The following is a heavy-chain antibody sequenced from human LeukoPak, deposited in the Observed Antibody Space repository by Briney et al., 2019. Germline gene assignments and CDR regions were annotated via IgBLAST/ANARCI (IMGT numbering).Heavy chain of an antibody. Sequence: GGSLRLSCAASGFTFSSYAMTWVRQAPGKGLEWVSGISGSGGSTYYADSVKGRFTISRDNSKNTLYLQMNSLRDEDTAVYYCAKDHARILWSYYWGQGTLVTVSS. J-gene: IGHJ4*02. V-gene: IGHV3-23*01. D-gene: IGHD4/OR15-4a*01. CDR3: AKDHARILWSYY. CDR1: GFTFSSYA. CDR2: ISGSGGST.